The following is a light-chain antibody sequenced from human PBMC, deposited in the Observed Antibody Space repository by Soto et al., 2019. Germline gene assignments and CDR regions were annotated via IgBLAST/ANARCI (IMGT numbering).Light chain of an antibody. CDR1: QSVSNY. Sequence: IVLTQSPATLSLSPGERATLSCRASQSVSNYIVWYQQKPGQAPRLLIYDASIRATGIPARFSGSGSGTDFTLTISSLEPEDSAVYYCQQPYNWPPLTFGGGTTVEIK. CDR2: DAS. CDR3: QQPYNWPPLT. V-gene: IGKV3-11*01. J-gene: IGKJ4*01.